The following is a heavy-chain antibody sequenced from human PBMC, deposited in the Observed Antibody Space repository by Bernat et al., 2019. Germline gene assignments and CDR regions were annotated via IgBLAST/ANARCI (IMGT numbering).Heavy chain of an antibody. CDR2: ISSSSSTI. D-gene: IGHD2-2*01. J-gene: IGHJ6*02. V-gene: IGHV3-48*01. CDR1: GFTFSSYS. CDR3: AREDIVVVPAALSGYYGMDV. Sequence: EVQLVESGGGLVQPGGSLRLSCAASGFTFSSYSMNWVRQAPGKGLEWVSYISSSSSTIYYADSVKGRFTISRDNAKNSLYLQMNSLRAKDTAVYYCAREDIVVVPAALSGYYGMDVWGQGTTVTVSS.